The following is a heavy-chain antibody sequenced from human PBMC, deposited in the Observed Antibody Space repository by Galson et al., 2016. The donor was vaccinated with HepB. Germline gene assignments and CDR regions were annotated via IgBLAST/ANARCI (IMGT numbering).Heavy chain of an antibody. V-gene: IGHV7-4-1*02. D-gene: IGHD6-13*01. J-gene: IGHJ6*02. CDR2: INTNNGNP. CDR3: ASDAVAVAGTLHFYHYGMDV. CDR1: GYTFTNYA. Sequence: SVKVSCKASGYTFTNYAINWVRQAPGQGLEWMGRINTNNGNPTYAQGFRGRFVFSLDTFVGTAYLQISSVAAEDTAIYFCASDAVAVAGTLHFYHYGMDVWGQGTTVTVSS.